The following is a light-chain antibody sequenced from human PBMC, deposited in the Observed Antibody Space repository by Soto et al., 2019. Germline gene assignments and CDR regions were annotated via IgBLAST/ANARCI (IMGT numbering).Light chain of an antibody. Sequence: EIILTQSPDTLSLSPGERATLSCRASQTVGSNYLAWCQQRPGQAPRLLIYGASTRAAGIPDRFSGSGSGTDFTLTISSLEPEDFAVYYCQQRSNWPPTFGGGTKVDIK. CDR1: QTVGSNY. V-gene: IGKV3D-20*02. CDR2: GAS. CDR3: QQRSNWPPT. J-gene: IGKJ4*01.